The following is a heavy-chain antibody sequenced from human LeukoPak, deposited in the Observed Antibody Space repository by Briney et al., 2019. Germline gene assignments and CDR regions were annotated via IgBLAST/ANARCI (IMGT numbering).Heavy chain of an antibody. CDR2: ISDTGSTI. V-gene: IGHV3-48*03. J-gene: IGHJ2*01. CDR1: GFTFSSYE. CDR3: ARDLAASRQRSLNWYFDL. Sequence: QPGGSLRLSWAASGFTFSSYELNWVRQAPGKGLECVSYISDTGSTIYYADSVKGRFTISRDNAKNSLYLQMNSLRAEDTAVYYCARDLAASRQRSLNWYFDLWGRGTLVTVSS. D-gene: IGHD2-2*01.